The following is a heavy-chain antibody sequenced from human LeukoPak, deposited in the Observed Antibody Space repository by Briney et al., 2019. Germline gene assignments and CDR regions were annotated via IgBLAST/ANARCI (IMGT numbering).Heavy chain of an antibody. V-gene: IGHV3-21*01. CDR3: ARAGCSGGSCYDC. J-gene: IGHJ4*02. D-gene: IGHD2-15*01. CDR1: GFTFSNYN. Sequence: GGSLRLSCAASGFTFSNYNINWVRQAPGKGLEWVSSISGSSSYIYYADSVKGRFTISRDNAKNSLYLQMNSLRAEDTAVYYCARAGCSGGSCYDCWGQGTVVTVSS. CDR2: ISGSSSYI.